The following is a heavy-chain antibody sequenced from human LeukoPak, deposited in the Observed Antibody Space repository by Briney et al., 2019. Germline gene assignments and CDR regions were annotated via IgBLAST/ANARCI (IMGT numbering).Heavy chain of an antibody. J-gene: IGHJ4*02. D-gene: IGHD2-8*02. V-gene: IGHV3-23*01. Sequence: GGSLRLSCAASGFTFSSYAMNWVRQAPGKGLEWVSAINGGGGSTYYADSVKGRFTISRDNSKSTLSLQMNSLRAEDTAIYYCATYRQVLLPFESWGQGTLVTVSS. CDR2: INGGGGST. CDR3: ATYRQVLLPFES. CDR1: GFTFSSYA.